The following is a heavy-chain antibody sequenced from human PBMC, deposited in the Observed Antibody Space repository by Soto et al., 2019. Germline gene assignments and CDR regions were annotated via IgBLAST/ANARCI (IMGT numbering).Heavy chain of an antibody. CDR3: ERDWGIVGATGPLC. J-gene: IGHJ4*02. Sequence: ASVKVSCKASGYTFTSYAMHWVRQAPGQRLEWMGWINAGNGNTKYSQKFQGRVTITRDTSASTAYMELSSLRSEDTAVYYCERDWGIVGATGPLCWGQGSLVTISS. CDR2: INAGNGNT. V-gene: IGHV1-3*01. CDR1: GYTFTSYA. D-gene: IGHD1-26*01.